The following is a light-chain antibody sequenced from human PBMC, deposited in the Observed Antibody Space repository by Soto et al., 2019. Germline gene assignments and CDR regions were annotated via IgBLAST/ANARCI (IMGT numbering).Light chain of an antibody. J-gene: IGKJ5*01. V-gene: IGKV3-20*01. CDR1: QRLSASD. CDR3: QQYGSSPLIT. Sequence: EIVLTQSPGPLSLSPGQRATLSCRASQRLSASDIAWYQQKPGQAPKFLIYGVSSRATGIPDRFSGSGSGTDFTLTISRLEPEDFAVYHCQQYGSSPLITFGQGTRLEIK. CDR2: GVS.